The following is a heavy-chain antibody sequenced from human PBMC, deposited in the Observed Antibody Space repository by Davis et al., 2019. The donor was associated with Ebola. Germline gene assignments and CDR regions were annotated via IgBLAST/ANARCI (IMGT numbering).Heavy chain of an antibody. CDR2: IFPIDEK. CDR3: ARTLGYCISTSCFYYYYGMDV. V-gene: IGHV2-26*01. Sequence: SGPTLVKPTETLTLTCTVSGFSLSNATMGVSWIRQPPEKALEWLAHIFPIDEKPYSASLKSRLTISKDTSKSQVVLTMTNIAPVDTATYYCARTLGYCISTSCFYYYYGMDVWGQGTTVTVSS. J-gene: IGHJ6*02. CDR1: GFSLSNATMG. D-gene: IGHD2-2*01.